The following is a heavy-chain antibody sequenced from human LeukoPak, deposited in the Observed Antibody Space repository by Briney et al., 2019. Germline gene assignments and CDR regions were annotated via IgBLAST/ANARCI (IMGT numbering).Heavy chain of an antibody. Sequence: ASVKVSCKASGYTFTGYYMHWVRQAPGQGLEWMGRINPNSGGTNYAQKFQGRVTMTRDTSISTAYMELSRLRSDDTAVYYCARVRGLTVTTLYYYYYYMDVWGKGTTVTVSS. V-gene: IGHV1-2*06. CDR2: INPNSGGT. CDR1: GYTFTGYY. CDR3: ARVRGLTVTTLYYYYYYMDV. D-gene: IGHD4-11*01. J-gene: IGHJ6*03.